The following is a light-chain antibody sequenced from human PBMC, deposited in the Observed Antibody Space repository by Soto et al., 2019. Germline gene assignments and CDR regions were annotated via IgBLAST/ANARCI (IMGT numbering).Light chain of an antibody. CDR3: TSYATSSPYV. V-gene: IGLV2-14*01. CDR2: EVS. Sequence: QSALTQPASVSGSPGQSITISCTGTSSDVGGYDYVSWYQHHPGKAPKLIILEVSDRPSGVCNRFSVSKSGNTASLTISGLQVEDEADYYCTSYATSSPYVFGTGTKLTVL. J-gene: IGLJ1*01. CDR1: SSDVGGYDY.